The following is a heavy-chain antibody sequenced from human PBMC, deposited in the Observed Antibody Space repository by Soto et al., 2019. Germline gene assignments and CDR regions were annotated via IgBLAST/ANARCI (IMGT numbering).Heavy chain of an antibody. Sequence: GGSPRLSCAASGFTFSSYAMSWVRPAPGKGPEWVSYISGSSSTIYYADSVKGRFTISRDNAKNSLYLQMNSLRDEDTAVYYCARVDGTGSSHPDYYYYYGMDVWGQGTTVTVSS. V-gene: IGHV3-48*02. CDR1: GFTFSSYA. CDR3: ARVDGTGSSHPDYYYYYGMDV. J-gene: IGHJ6*02. D-gene: IGHD3-10*01. CDR2: ISGSSSTI.